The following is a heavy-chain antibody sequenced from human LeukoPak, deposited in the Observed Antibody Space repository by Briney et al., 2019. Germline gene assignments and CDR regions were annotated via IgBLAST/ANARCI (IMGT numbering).Heavy chain of an antibody. J-gene: IGHJ5*02. CDR1: GYTFTGYY. CDR3: ARSRSVVAATSGWFDP. Sequence: ASVKVSCKASGYTFTGYYMHWVRQAPGQGLEWMGWINPNSGGTNYAQKFQGRVTMTRDTSIGTAYMELSRLRSDDTAVYYCARSRSVVAATSGWFDPWGQGTLVTVSS. V-gene: IGHV1-2*02. CDR2: INPNSGGT. D-gene: IGHD2-15*01.